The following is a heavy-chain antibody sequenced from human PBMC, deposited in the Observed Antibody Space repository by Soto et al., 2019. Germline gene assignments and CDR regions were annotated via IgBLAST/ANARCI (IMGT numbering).Heavy chain of an antibody. CDR3: AKGGYYSLFDI. J-gene: IGHJ3*02. CDR2: ISGSGGRT. V-gene: IGHV3-23*01. Sequence: GGSLRRSCVASGFPFSSYGMSWVRQTPGKGLEWVSGISGSGGRTYYADSVKGRFTISRDNSNNTLSLQMHILRVEDTAVYFCAKGGYYSLFDIWGQGTMVTVSS. CDR1: GFPFSSYG. D-gene: IGHD3-16*01.